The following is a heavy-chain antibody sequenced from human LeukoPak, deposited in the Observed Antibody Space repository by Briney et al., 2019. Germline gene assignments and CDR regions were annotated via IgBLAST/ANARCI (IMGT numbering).Heavy chain of an antibody. J-gene: IGHJ5*02. CDR2: IHASGSA. CDR1: GGSISSYS. V-gene: IGHV4-4*07. Sequence: PSETLSLTCPVSGGSISSYSWSWIRQAAGKGLEWIGQIHASGSAHYNPSLKSRATMSVDTSKNQLSLQLGSETAADTAVYYCATTLGYGWFDPWGQGTLVTVSS. CDR3: ATTLGYGWFDP. D-gene: IGHD5-12*01.